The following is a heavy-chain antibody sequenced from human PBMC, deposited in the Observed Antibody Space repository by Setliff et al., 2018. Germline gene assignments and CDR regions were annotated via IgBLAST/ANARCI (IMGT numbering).Heavy chain of an antibody. V-gene: IGHV3-7*01. D-gene: IGHD6-13*01. CDR2: INQDGIEK. J-gene: IGHJ4*02. Sequence: PGGSLRLSCAASGFTFSTYWMSWVRQAPGKGLEWVANINQDGIEKHYVDSVKGRFTISRDNAKNSLYLQLLYDPYSSSNYWDSFDYWGQGTLVTVSS. CDR3: FDY. CDR1: GFTFSTYW.